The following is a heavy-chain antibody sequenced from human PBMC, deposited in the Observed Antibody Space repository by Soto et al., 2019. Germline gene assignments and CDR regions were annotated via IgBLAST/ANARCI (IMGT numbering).Heavy chain of an antibody. CDR2: MNPNSGNT. J-gene: IGHJ6*02. CDR1: GYTFTSYY. CDR3: AIVPHGIQPTDYYVMDV. Sequence: ASVKVSFKASGYTFTSYYINWVRPATGQGLELMGRMNPNSGNTGYAQKFQGRVTMTRNTSISTAYMELSSLRSEDTAVYYCAIVPHGIQPTDYYVMDVWGQGTTVTVSS. V-gene: IGHV1-8*01. D-gene: IGHD5-18*01.